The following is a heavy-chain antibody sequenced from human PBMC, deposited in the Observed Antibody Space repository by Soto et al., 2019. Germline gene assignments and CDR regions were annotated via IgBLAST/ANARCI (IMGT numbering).Heavy chain of an antibody. CDR3: ARVLFGRGNWFDP. CDR2: IHYSGST. V-gene: IGHV4-59*01. Sequence: QVQLQESGPGLVKPSETLSLTCTVSGGSISSYYWSWIRQPPGKGLEWIGYIHYSGSTNHNPSLKSRATXSXDXXKNQISLKLRSVTAADTAVYYCARVLFGRGNWFDPWGQGTLVTVSS. J-gene: IGHJ5*02. D-gene: IGHD3-3*01. CDR1: GGSISSYY.